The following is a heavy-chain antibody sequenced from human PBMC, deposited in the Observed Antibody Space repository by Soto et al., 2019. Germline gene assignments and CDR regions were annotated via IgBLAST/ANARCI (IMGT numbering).Heavy chain of an antibody. CDR2: IYPGGVNI. J-gene: IGHJ5*02. D-gene: IGHD2-2*01. Sequence: GASVKVSCKAIGYSFTSHYMHWVRQAPGQGLEWMGTIYPGGVNIGYAQKFKGRVTMTKDTSTSTVYMESNSLTSEDTAVYYCARDLSGTFFVLVPASMGGNWFDPWGQGTLVTVSS. CDR1: GYSFTSHY. CDR3: ARDLSGTFFVLVPASMGGNWFDP. V-gene: IGHV1-46*01.